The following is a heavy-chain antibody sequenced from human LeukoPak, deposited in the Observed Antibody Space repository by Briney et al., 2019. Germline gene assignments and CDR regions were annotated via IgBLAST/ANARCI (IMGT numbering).Heavy chain of an antibody. J-gene: IGHJ2*01. CDR2: INWNGGST. D-gene: IGHD5-18*01. CDR1: GFTFDDYG. Sequence: PGGSLRLSCAAAGFTFDDYGMSWVRQAPGKGLEWVSGINWNGGSTGYADSVKGRFTISRDNAKNSLYLQMNSPRAEDTALYHCVRDPRGYSHGYWYFDLWGRGTLVTVAS. CDR3: VRDPRGYSHGYWYFDL. V-gene: IGHV3-20*01.